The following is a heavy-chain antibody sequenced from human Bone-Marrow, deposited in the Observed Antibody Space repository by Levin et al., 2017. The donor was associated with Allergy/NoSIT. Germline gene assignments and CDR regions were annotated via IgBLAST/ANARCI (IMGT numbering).Heavy chain of an antibody. CDR3: ARLLLTGPFGGFDS. D-gene: IGHD7-27*01. CDR2: IYYSGNS. CDR1: GSSISSRNSY. J-gene: IGHJ4*02. V-gene: IGHV4-39*01. Sequence: SQTLSLTCTVSGSSISSRNSYWSWVRQPPGEGLQWIANIYYSGNSYYSPSLKSRITVSVDTSRNEFHLRLNSVTATDTAVYYCARLLLTGPFGGFDSWGQGILVSVSS.